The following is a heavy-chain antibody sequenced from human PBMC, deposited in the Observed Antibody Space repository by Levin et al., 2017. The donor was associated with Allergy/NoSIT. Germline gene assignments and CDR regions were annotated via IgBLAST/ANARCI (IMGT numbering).Heavy chain of an antibody. V-gene: IGHV4-39*07. CDR1: GGSISSSSYY. Sequence: SSETLSLTCTVSGGSISSSSYYWGRIRQPPGRGLEWIESIYYSGSTYYNPSLKSRDTISVDTSKNRFSLKLSSVTAADTAVYYCARDSFTMMRYWGQGTLVTVSS. CDR2: IYYSGST. D-gene: IGHD3-22*01. J-gene: IGHJ4*02. CDR3: ARDSFTMMRY.